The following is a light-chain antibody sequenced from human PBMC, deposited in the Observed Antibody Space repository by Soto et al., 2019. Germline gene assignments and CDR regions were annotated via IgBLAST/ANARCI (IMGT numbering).Light chain of an antibody. CDR2: GNT. CDR1: SSNIGAGYD. J-gene: IGLJ2*01. CDR3: LSFDSSLSVV. V-gene: IGLV1-40*01. Sequence: HSVLTQPPSVSGAPGQRVTISCTGSSSNIGAGYDVHWYQQLPGRAPKLLIYGNTNRPSGVPDRFSGSKSGTSASLAFTGLQAEDEADYYCLSFDSSLSVVFGGGTKVTVL.